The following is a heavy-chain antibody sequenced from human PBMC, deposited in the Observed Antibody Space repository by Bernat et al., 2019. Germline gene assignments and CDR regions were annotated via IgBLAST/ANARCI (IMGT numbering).Heavy chain of an antibody. CDR3: AKDFGPNDSSGYYGY. CDR2: ISGSGGST. CDR1: GFTFSNYG. D-gene: IGHD3-22*01. Sequence: VQLVESGGDVVQPGRSLRLSCATSGFTFSNYGMHWVRQAPGKGLEWVSAISGSGGSTYYADSVKGRFTISRDNSKNTLYLQMNSLRAEDTAVYYCAKDFGPNDSSGYYGYWGQGTLVTVSS. V-gene: IGHV3-23*04. J-gene: IGHJ4*02.